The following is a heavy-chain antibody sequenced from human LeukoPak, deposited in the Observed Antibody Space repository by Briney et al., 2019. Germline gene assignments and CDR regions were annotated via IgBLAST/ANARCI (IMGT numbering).Heavy chain of an antibody. J-gene: IGHJ6*02. D-gene: IGHD3-10*01. CDR3: ARGMVRGTSYYYYYGMDV. CDR2: ISSSGSTI. V-gene: IGHV3-11*01. Sequence: GGSPRLSCAASGFTFSDYYMSWIRQAPGKGLEWVSYISSSGSTIYYADSVKGRFTISRDNAKNSLYLQMNSLRAEDTAVYYCARGMVRGTSYYYYYGMDVWGQGTTVTVSS. CDR1: GFTFSDYY.